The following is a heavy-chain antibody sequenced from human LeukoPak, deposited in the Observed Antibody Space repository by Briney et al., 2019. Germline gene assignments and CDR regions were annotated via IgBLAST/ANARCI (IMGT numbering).Heavy chain of an antibody. CDR3: ARYCGGDCYGLDV. D-gene: IGHD2-21*01. J-gene: IGHJ6*02. Sequence: GGSLRLSCAASGITFSSYGMHWVRQAPGKGLEWVAVISFDGSKKYYADSVKGRFTVSRDNSNNTLFLQMNSLRAEDTAVYYCARYCGGDCYGLDVWGQGTAVTVSS. V-gene: IGHV3-30*03. CDR2: ISFDGSKK. CDR1: GITFSSYG.